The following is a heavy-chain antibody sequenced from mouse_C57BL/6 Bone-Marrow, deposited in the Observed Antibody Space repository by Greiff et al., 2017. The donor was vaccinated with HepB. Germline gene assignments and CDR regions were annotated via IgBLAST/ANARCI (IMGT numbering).Heavy chain of an antibody. J-gene: IGHJ4*01. CDR2: INPGSGGT. V-gene: IGHV1-54*01. D-gene: IGHD2-5*01. CDR3: ARSPYSNYDYYAMDY. CDR1: GYAFTNYL. Sequence: VQLQQSGAELVRPGTSVKVSCKASGYAFTNYLMEWVKQRPGQGLEWIGVINPGSGGTNYNEKFKGKATLTADKSSSTAYMQLSSLTSEDSAVYFCARSPYSNYDYYAMDYWGKGTSVTVSS.